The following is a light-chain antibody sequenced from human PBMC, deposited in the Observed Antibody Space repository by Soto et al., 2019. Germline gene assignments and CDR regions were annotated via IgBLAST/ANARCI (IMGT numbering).Light chain of an antibody. CDR1: RSVFYTPNAKNY. Sequence: IVITQYQKYLAGSLGERATINCTSSRSVFYTPNAKNYLAWYQQKPGQPPRLLIYWAYYREPGVPDRFSGSGSGTDFTLTIRSLQAEDVAVYYCKHYHSTRLTSGGPIKAYIK. CDR2: WAY. V-gene: IGKV4-1*01. J-gene: IGKJ4*01. CDR3: KHYHSTRLT.